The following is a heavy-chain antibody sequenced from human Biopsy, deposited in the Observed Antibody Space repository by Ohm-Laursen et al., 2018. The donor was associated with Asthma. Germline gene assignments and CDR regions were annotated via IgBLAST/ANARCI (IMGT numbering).Heavy chain of an antibody. Sequence: TQTLTLTCTVSGFSLSTLGVGVGWFRQPPGKALEWLAHIFLNDEKSYSTSLKSRITISKDTAKSQVVLTMSNMDPVDTATYYCARVVNYDFRSGYWFDPWGQGTLVTVSS. J-gene: IGHJ5*02. V-gene: IGHV2-26*01. CDR2: IFLNDEK. CDR3: ARVVNYDFRSGYWFDP. CDR1: GFSLSTLGVG. D-gene: IGHD3-3*01.